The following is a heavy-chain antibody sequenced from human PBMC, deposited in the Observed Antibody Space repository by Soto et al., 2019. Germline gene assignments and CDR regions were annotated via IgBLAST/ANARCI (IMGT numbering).Heavy chain of an antibody. V-gene: IGHV3-23*01. CDR1: GFTFSSYA. J-gene: IGHJ4*02. D-gene: IGHD2-21*01. CDR2: FSGGRDTT. CDR3: AKATSATCTGSICYSFDY. Sequence: VQLLESGGGLVQPGGSLRLSCVASGFTFSSYAMSWVRQAPGQRLEWVATFSGGRDTTWHADSVKGRFTVSRVSSKNMLSLQMNSLRPEHTALYYCAKATSATCTGSICYSFDYWGQGTLVTVSS.